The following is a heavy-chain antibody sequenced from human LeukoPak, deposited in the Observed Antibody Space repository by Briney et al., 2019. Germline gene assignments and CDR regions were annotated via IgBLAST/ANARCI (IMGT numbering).Heavy chain of an antibody. D-gene: IGHD6-13*01. Sequence: ASAKVSCKASGYTFTSYGISWVRQAPGQGLEWMGWTSPHNGDTNYAQKLQGRVTMTTDTSTSTAYMELRSLRSDDTAVYYCARVRAAAGIYYFDYWGQGTLVTVSS. V-gene: IGHV1-18*01. CDR1: GYTFTSYG. CDR2: TSPHNGDT. J-gene: IGHJ4*02. CDR3: ARVRAAAGIYYFDY.